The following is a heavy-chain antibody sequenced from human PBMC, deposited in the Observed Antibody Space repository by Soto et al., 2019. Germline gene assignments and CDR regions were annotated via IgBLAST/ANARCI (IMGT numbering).Heavy chain of an antibody. CDR1: GYTFTSYA. CDR3: ARGPGGPDGPGDY. V-gene: IGHV1-3*01. CDR2: INAGNGNT. Sequence: QVQLVQSGAEVKKPGASVKVSCKASGYTFTSYAMQWVRQAPGQRLEWMGWINAGNGNTKYSQKFQGRVTITRDTSATTDYMELRTLRSEDTAVYYCARGPGGPDGPGDYWGQGTLVTVSS. D-gene: IGHD2-15*01. J-gene: IGHJ4*02.